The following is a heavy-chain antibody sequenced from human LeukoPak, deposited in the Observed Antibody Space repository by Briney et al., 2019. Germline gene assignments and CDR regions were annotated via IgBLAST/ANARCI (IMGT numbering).Heavy chain of an antibody. CDR3: ASARTTAFMDV. V-gene: IGHV4-4*07. CDR2: IYTSGST. CDR1: GGSISSYY. J-gene: IGHJ6*04. Sequence: SETLSLTCTVSGGSISSYYWSWIRQPAGKGLEWIGRIYTSGSTNYNPSVKSRVTMSVDTSKNQSSLKLSSVTAADTAVYYCASARTTAFMDVWGKGTTVTVSS. D-gene: IGHD2-2*01.